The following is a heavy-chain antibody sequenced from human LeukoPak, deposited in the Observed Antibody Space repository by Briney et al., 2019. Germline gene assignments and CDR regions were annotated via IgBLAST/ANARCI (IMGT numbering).Heavy chain of an antibody. CDR2: INPNSGGT. D-gene: IGHD3-22*01. Sequence: ASVKVSCKASGYTFTGYYMHWVRQAPGQGLEWMGWINPNSGGTNFARKFQGRVTMTRDTSISTAYMELSRLRSDDTAVYYCARDYGYYDSSGYYRWGQGTLVTVSS. CDR1: GYTFTGYY. V-gene: IGHV1-2*02. CDR3: ARDYGYYDSSGYYR. J-gene: IGHJ4*02.